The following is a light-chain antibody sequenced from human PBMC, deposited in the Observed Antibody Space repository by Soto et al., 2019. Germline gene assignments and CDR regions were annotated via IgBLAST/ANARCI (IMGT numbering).Light chain of an antibody. Sequence: EIVMTQSPATLSVSPGERATLSGRASQNILSNLAWYQQTPGQAPRVLIYGASTRDTGIPARFSGSGAGTECTRTISSLQSEDVAVYYCHQYYKLTLTFGGGTKVDNK. CDR3: HQYYKLTLT. CDR2: GAS. CDR1: QNILSN. V-gene: IGKV3D-15*01. J-gene: IGKJ4*01.